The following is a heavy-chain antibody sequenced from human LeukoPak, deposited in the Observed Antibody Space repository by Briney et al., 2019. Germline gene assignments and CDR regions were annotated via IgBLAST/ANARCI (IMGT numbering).Heavy chain of an antibody. J-gene: IGHJ3*02. Sequence: SETLSLTCTVSGGPISSYYWSWIRQPPGKGLEWIGYIYYSGSTNYNPSLESRVTISVDTSKNQFSLRLSSVTAADTAVYYCARRGVGWELLWGAFDIWGQGTMVTVSS. V-gene: IGHV4-59*01. D-gene: IGHD1-26*01. CDR1: GGPISSYY. CDR3: ARRGVGWELLWGAFDI. CDR2: IYYSGST.